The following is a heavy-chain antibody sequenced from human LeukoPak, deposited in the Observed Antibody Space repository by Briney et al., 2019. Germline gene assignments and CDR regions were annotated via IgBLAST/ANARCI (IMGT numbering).Heavy chain of an antibody. CDR1: GYTFTSYA. V-gene: IGHV1-3*01. J-gene: IGHJ6*02. Sequence: AASVKVSCKASGYTFTSYAMHWVRQAPGQRLEWMGWINAGNGNTKYSQKFQGRVTITRDTSASTAYMELSSLRSEDTAVYYCARYGSGSNYYYGMDVWAKGPRSPSP. D-gene: IGHD3-10*01. CDR3: ARYGSGSNYYYGMDV. CDR2: INAGNGNT.